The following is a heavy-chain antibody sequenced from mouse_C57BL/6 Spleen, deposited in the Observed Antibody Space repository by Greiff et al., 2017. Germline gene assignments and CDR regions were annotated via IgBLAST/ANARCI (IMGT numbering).Heavy chain of an antibody. D-gene: IGHD1-1*01. J-gene: IGHJ3*01. V-gene: IGHV5-9*01. Sequence: EVMLVESGGGLVKPGGSLKLSCAASGFTFSSYTMSWVRQTPEKRLAWVATISGGGGNTYYPDSVKGRFTISRDNAKNTLYLQMSSLRSEDTALXYCARTLYYGSSSFAYWGQGTLVTVSA. CDR1: GFTFSSYT. CDR3: ARTLYYGSSSFAY. CDR2: ISGGGGNT.